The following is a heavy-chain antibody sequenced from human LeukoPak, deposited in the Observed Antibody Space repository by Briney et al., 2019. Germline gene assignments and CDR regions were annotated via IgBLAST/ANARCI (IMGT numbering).Heavy chain of an antibody. CDR1: GESFSGYY. CDR3: ARGTLSVDYGGHLRERNNYYYMDV. D-gene: IGHD4-23*01. J-gene: IGHJ6*03. Sequence: PSETLSLTCAVYGESFSGYYWSWIRRPPGKGREGIGEFKHSGSTNYNRSVKSRVTISVDTSKNQFSLKLSSVPAADTAVYYCARGTLSVDYGGHLRERNNYYYMDVWGKGTTVTVSS. V-gene: IGHV4-34*01. CDR2: FKHSGST.